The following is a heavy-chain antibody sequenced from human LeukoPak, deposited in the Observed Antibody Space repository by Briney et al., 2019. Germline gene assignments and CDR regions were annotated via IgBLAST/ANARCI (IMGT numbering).Heavy chain of an antibody. V-gene: IGHV1-8*03. CDR1: GYTFTSYD. CDR3: AKGLNYYDVSGPATGLDL. CDR2: MNPNSGNT. Sequence: ASVKVSCKASGYTFTSYDINWVRQATGQGLEWMGWMNPNSGNTGYAQKFQGRVTITRNTSISTAYMELSSLRSEDTAVYYCAKGLNYYDVSGPATGLDLWGRGTLVTVSS. J-gene: IGHJ2*01. D-gene: IGHD3-22*01.